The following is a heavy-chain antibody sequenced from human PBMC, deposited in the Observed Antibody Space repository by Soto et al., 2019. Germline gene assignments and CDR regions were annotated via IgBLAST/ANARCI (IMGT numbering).Heavy chain of an antibody. CDR2: TYYRSKWYN. CDR3: ARDVRRVGATTNYYYGMDV. V-gene: IGHV6-1*01. D-gene: IGHD1-26*01. J-gene: IGHJ6*02. CDR1: GDSVSSNRSA. Sequence: PSQTLALACGISGDSVSSNRSACNFIRQSPSRGLELLGRTYYRSKWYNDYAVSVKSRITINPDTSKNQFSLQLNSVTPEDTAVYYCARDVRRVGATTNYYYGMDVWGQGTTVTVSS.